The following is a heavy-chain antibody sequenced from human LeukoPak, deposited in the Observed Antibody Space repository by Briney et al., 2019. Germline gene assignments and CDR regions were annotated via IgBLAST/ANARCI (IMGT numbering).Heavy chain of an antibody. Sequence: GESLKISCKGSGYSFPNYWIGRVRQMPGKGLEWMGIIYPGDSHTRYSPSFQDQVTISVDKSISTAYLQWSSLKASATAMYYCARGPYAYTSSATLGSYNWFDPWGQGSLVTVSS. D-gene: IGHD2-2*02. CDR1: GYSFPNYW. J-gene: IGHJ5*02. CDR3: ARGPYAYTSSATLGSYNWFDP. CDR2: IYPGDSHT. V-gene: IGHV5-51*01.